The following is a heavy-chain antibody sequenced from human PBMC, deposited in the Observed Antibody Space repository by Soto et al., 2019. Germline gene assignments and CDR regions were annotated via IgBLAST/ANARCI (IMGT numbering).Heavy chain of an antibody. V-gene: IGHV4-31*03. D-gene: IGHD3-10*01. J-gene: IGHJ6*02. CDR2: IYYSGST. CDR3: ARDRGLHYFGSGSYRPKNYGMDV. CDR1: GGSIISGGYY. Sequence: SETLSLTCTFSGGSIISGGYYWSWIRQHPGKGLEWIGYIYYSGSTYYNPSLKSRVNISVDTSKNQFSLKLSSVTAADTAVYYCARDRGLHYFGSGSYRPKNYGMDVWGQGTTVTVSS.